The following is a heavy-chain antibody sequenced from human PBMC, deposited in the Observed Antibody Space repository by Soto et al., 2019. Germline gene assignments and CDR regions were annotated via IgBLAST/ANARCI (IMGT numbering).Heavy chain of an antibody. CDR2: IYYSGST. D-gene: IGHD3-3*01. V-gene: IGHV4-59*01. Sequence: QVQLQESGPGLVKPSETLSLTCTVSGGSISSYYWSWIRQPPGKGLEWIWYIYYSGSTNYTPSLTSRVTISVHTSRNQFSLKLSSVTAADTDVYYCARVRGYSTRGVAFDLWGQGTMVTVSS. J-gene: IGHJ3*01. CDR1: GGSISSYY. CDR3: ARVRGYSTRGVAFDL.